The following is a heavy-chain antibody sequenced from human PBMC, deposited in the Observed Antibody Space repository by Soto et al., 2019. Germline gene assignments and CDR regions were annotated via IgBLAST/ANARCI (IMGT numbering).Heavy chain of an antibody. CDR3: ARDTFGLHY. J-gene: IGHJ4*02. Sequence: EVQLVESGGGLVLPGGSLRLSCVTSGLTFSNYWMHWVRQAPGKGLVWVSRISTDGSSTDYADSVKGRFTISRDNAKNTLYLQMNSLRAEDTAAYYCARDTFGLHYWGQGTLVTVSS. CDR2: ISTDGSST. D-gene: IGHD3-16*01. V-gene: IGHV3-74*01. CDR1: GLTFSNYW.